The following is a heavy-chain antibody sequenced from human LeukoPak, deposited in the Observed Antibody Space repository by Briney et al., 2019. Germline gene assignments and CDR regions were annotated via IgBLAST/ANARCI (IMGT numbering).Heavy chain of an antibody. CDR1: GYTFTSYG. V-gene: IGHV1-69*05. Sequence: SVKVSCKASGYTFTSYGISWVRQAPGQGLEWMGRIIPIFGTANYAQKFQGRVTITTDESTSTAYMELSSLRSEDTAVYYCASMRAMDYGDLSDYWGQGTLVTVSS. CDR3: ASMRAMDYGDLSDY. J-gene: IGHJ4*02. D-gene: IGHD4-17*01. CDR2: IIPIFGTA.